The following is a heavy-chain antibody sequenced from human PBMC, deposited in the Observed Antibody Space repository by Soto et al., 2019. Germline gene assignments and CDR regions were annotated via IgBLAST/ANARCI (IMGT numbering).Heavy chain of an antibody. V-gene: IGHV5-10-1*01. Sequence: GEYLKISCKGSGYSFTSYWISWVRQMPGKGLEWMGRIDPSDSYTNYSPSFQGHVTISADKSISTAYLQWSSLKASDTAMYYCARHYNGYYSAASAFDIWGQGTMVTVSS. J-gene: IGHJ3*02. CDR3: ARHYNGYYSAASAFDI. CDR1: GYSFTSYW. D-gene: IGHD3-3*01. CDR2: IDPSDSYT.